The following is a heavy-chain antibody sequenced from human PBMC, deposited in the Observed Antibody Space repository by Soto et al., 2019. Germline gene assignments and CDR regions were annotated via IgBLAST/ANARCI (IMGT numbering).Heavy chain of an antibody. CDR2: IYPSDSDI. V-gene: IGHV5-51*01. J-gene: IGHJ6*02. CDR1: GYSFTSHW. D-gene: IGHD2-2*01. CDR3: ARQDYSNYRGGMDV. Sequence: GESLKISCKTSGYSFTSHWIAWVRQMPGKGLEWMGIIYPSDSDIRYRPSFQGQVTISVNKSISTAYLQWSSLKASDTATYYCARQDYSNYRGGMDVWGQGTTVTVSS.